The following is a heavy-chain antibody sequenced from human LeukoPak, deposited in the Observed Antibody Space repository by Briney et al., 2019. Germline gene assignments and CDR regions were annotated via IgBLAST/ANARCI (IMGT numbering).Heavy chain of an antibody. CDR2: FDPEDGET. CDR3: ATAVRYDSSATGDY. D-gene: IGHD3-22*01. J-gene: IGHJ4*02. V-gene: IGHV1-24*01. Sequence: ASVKVSCKVSGYTLTELSMHWVRQAPGKGLEWMGGFDPEDGETIYAQKFQGRVTMTEDTSTDTAYMELSSLGSEDTAVYYCATAVRYDSSATGDYWGQGTLVTVSS. CDR1: GYTLTELS.